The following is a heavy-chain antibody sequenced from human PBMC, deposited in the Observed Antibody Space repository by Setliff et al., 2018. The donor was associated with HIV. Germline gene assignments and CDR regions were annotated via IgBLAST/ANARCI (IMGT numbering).Heavy chain of an antibody. Sequence: GESLKISCAASGFTFSTYAMHWVRQAPGKGLEWVAFIRYDGSNKYYADSVKGRFTISRDNSKNTLYLQTNSLRAEDTAVYYCAKEVVSALDYWGQGTLVTVSS. CDR2: IRYDGSNK. V-gene: IGHV3-30*02. CDR3: AKEVVSALDY. J-gene: IGHJ4*02. CDR1: GFTFSTYA. D-gene: IGHD2-15*01.